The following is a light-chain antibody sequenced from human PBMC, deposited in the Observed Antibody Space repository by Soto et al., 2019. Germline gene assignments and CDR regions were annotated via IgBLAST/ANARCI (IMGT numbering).Light chain of an antibody. J-gene: IGLJ1*01. CDR3: SSYAGSSNV. Sequence: QSALTQPPSASGCPGQSVAISCTGTSSDVGGYNYVSWYQQHPGKAPKLMIYEVNKRPSGVPDRFSGSKSGNTASLTVSGLQAEDEAEYYCSSYAGSSNVFGTGTKLTVL. CDR1: SSDVGGYNY. CDR2: EVN. V-gene: IGLV2-8*01.